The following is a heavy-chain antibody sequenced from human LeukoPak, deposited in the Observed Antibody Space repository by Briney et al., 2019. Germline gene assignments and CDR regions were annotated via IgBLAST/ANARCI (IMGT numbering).Heavy chain of an antibody. CDR2: IIPIFGTA. V-gene: IGHV1-69*05. J-gene: IGHJ4*02. D-gene: IGHD4-23*01. CDR3: ARTGNGGNFVG. Sequence: SVKVSCKASGGTFSSYAISWVRQAPAQGLEWMGRIIPIFGTANYAQKFQGRVTITTDESTSTAYMELSSLRSEDTAVYYCARTGNGGNFVGWGQGTLVTVSS. CDR1: GGTFSSYA.